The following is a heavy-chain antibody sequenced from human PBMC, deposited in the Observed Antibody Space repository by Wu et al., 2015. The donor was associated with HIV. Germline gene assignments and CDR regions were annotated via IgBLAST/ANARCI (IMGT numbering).Heavy chain of an antibody. Sequence: QVQLVQSGAEMKKPGASVKVSCKASGYTFTGYQLHWMRQAPGQGLEWMGWINPKSGVTNYAQKFQGRVTMTRDTSISTAYMELSRLRSDDTAVYYCARRDIVVVRAAISTXGRPWGQGTLVTVSS. CDR3: ARRDIVVVRAAISTXGRP. V-gene: IGHV1-2*02. D-gene: IGHD2-2*02. CDR1: GYTFTGYQ. J-gene: IGHJ5*02. CDR2: INPKSGVT.